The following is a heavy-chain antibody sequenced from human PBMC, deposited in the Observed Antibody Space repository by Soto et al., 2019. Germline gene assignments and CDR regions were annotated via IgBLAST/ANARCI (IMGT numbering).Heavy chain of an antibody. J-gene: IGHJ4*02. V-gene: IGHV3-13*01. CDR2: IGTAGDT. D-gene: IGHD3-10*01. Sequence: EVQLVESGGGLVQPGGSLRLSCAASGFTFSSYDMHWVRQATGKGLEWVSAIGTAGDTYYPGSVKGRFTISRENAKNSLYLQMNSLRAGDTAVYYCARAPPDYYGSGSYYKSSGFDYWGQGTLVTVSS. CDR1: GFTFSSYD. CDR3: ARAPPDYYGSGSYYKSSGFDY.